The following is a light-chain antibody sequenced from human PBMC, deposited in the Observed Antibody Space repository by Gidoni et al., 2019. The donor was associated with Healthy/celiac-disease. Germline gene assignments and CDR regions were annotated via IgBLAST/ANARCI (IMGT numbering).Light chain of an antibody. J-gene: IGLJ2*01. CDR2: RNN. CDR3: AAGDDSLSGVV. Sequence: QSVLTQPPSAFGTPGQRVTISCSGSSSNIGSNYVYWYQQLPGTAPKLLIYRNNQRPSGVPDRFSGSKSGTSASLAISGLRSEDEADYYCAAGDDSLSGVVFGGGTKLTVL. V-gene: IGLV1-47*01. CDR1: SSNIGSNY.